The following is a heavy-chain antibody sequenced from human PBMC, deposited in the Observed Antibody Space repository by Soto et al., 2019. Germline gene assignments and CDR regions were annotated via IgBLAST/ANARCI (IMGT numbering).Heavy chain of an antibody. CDR2: IYPRNSET. Sequence: GESLKISCQGSGYAFINFWVAWVRQMPGKGLEWMGTIYPRNSETRYSPSFQGQVTMSVDRSTSTAYLEWDSLKASDTAIYFCARPSGSGTYYQFEFWGQGTPVTVSS. J-gene: IGHJ4*02. CDR3: ARPSGSGTYYQFEF. CDR1: GYAFINFW. D-gene: IGHD3-10*01. V-gene: IGHV5-51*01.